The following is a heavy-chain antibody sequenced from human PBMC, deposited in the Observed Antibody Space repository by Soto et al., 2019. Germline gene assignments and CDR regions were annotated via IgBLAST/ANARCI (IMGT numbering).Heavy chain of an antibody. Sequence: VASVKVSCKASGYTFTSYYMHWVRQAPGQGLEWMGIINPSGGSTSYAQKFQGRVTMTRDTSTSTVYMELSSLRSEDTAVYYCARDLTGGVDITICGVVTDPLYNWFDPWGQGTLVTVSS. D-gene: IGHD3-3*01. CDR3: ARDLTGGVDITICGVVTDPLYNWFDP. CDR1: GYTFTSYY. CDR2: INPSGGST. J-gene: IGHJ5*02. V-gene: IGHV1-46*01.